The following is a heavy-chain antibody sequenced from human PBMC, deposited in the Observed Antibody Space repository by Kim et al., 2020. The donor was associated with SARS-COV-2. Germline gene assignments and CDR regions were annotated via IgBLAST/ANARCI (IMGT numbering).Heavy chain of an antibody. Sequence: GESLKISCKGSGYSFTNYWIGWVRQMPGEGLEWMGIIYPGDSYTTYSPSFQGQVTISVDKSINTAYLQWSSLKASDTAMHYCARVSSGSIDYWGQGTLVTVSS. V-gene: IGHV5-51*01. J-gene: IGHJ4*02. D-gene: IGHD6-19*01. CDR1: GYSFTNYW. CDR3: ARVSSGSIDY. CDR2: IYPGDSYT.